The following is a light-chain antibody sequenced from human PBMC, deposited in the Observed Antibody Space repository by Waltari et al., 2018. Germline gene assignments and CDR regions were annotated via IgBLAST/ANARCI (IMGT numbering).Light chain of an antibody. J-gene: IGKJ4*01. V-gene: IGKV1-12*01. Sequence: IQMTQSPSSVSASVGDRVTITCRASQDISRWLAWYQKKPGKAPKLLISGTSTLEVGVPSRFSGSGSGTDFTLTISSLQPEDFATYYSQQSSSFPPLTFGGGTKVEIK. CDR2: GTS. CDR3: QQSSSFPPLT. CDR1: QDISRW.